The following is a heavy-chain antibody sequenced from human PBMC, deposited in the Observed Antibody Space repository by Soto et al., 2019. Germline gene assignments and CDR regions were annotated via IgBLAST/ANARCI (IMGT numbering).Heavy chain of an antibody. J-gene: IGHJ4*02. CDR2: IYYSGST. CDR1: GGSISSSSYY. V-gene: IGHV4-39*01. Sequence: SETLSLTCTVSGGSISSSSYYWGWIRQPPGKGLEWIGSIYYSGSTYYNPSLKSRVTISVDTSKNQFSLKLSSVTAADTAVYYCASPFSITMVRGVTLFDEWGQGTLVTVSS. D-gene: IGHD3-10*01. CDR3: ASPFSITMVRGVTLFDE.